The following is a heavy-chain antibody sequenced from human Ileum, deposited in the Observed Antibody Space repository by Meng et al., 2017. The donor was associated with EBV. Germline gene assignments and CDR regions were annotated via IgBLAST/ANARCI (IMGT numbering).Heavy chain of an antibody. V-gene: IGHV4-39*07. CDR1: GASISSTPYY. J-gene: IGHJ1*01. D-gene: IGHD6-13*01. CDR2: IFNSGST. Sequence: QGSGPGLVKPSETLSLHCTVSGASISSTPYYWGWIRQPPGKGLEWIGNIFNSGSTSYSPSLKSRVTISVDTSKNQFSLKLSSVTAADTAVYYCARDYSSSWYSGGFFKYWGQGILVTVSS. CDR3: ARDYSSSWYSGGFFKY.